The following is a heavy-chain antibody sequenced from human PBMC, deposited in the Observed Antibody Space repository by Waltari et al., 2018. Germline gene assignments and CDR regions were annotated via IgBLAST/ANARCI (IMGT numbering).Heavy chain of an antibody. D-gene: IGHD6-19*01. CDR2: ISNNGGTT. V-gene: IGHV3-64*01. J-gene: IGHJ4*02. CDR1: GLRFTTFA. Sequence: EVQIVESGGGLVQPGGSLRLSCTASGLRFTTFAKPGVRQAPGKGLEYVSGISNNGGTTYYANSVKGRFTISRDNFENTVFLQMGSLRAEDTAVYYCARGGWESSGWPFDFWGQGTLVTVSS. CDR3: ARGGWESSGWPFDF.